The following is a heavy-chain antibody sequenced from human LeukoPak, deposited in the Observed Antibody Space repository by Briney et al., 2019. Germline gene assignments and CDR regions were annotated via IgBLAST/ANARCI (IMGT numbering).Heavy chain of an antibody. CDR3: ARGRRNYDSSGYHYY. CDR1: GYTFTSYG. D-gene: IGHD3-22*01. Sequence: ASVTVSCKASGYTFTSYGISWVRQAPGQGLEWMGWISAYNGNTNYAQKLQGRVTMTTDTSTSTAYMELRSLRSDDTAVYYCARGRRNYDSSGYHYYWGQGALVTVSS. V-gene: IGHV1-18*01. CDR2: ISAYNGNT. J-gene: IGHJ4*02.